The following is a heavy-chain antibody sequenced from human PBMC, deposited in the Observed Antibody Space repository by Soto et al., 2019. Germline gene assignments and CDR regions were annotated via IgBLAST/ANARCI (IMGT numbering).Heavy chain of an antibody. CDR3: AKDHTGGDITMMGDY. J-gene: IGHJ4*02. CDR2: ISYDGSNK. V-gene: IGHV3-30*18. D-gene: IGHD3-22*01. CDR1: GFTFSSYG. Sequence: QVQLVESRGGVVQPGRSLRLSCAASGFTFSSYGIHWVRQAPGKGLEWVAVISYDGSNKYYADSVKGRFTISRDNSKNTLYLQMNSLRAEDTAVYYCAKDHTGGDITMMGDYWGQGTLVTVSS.